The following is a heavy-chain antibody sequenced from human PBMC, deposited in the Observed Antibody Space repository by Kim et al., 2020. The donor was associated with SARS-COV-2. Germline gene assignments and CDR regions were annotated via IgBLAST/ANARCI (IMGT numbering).Heavy chain of an antibody. D-gene: IGHD6-19*01. Sequence: ASVKVSCKASGYTFTGYYMHWVRQAPGQGLEWMGRINPNSGGTNYAQKFQGRVTMTRDTSISTAYMELSRLRSDDTAVYYCARDIAVAGTENWFDPWGQGTLVTVSS. J-gene: IGHJ5*02. CDR3: ARDIAVAGTENWFDP. V-gene: IGHV1-2*06. CDR1: GYTFTGYY. CDR2: INPNSGGT.